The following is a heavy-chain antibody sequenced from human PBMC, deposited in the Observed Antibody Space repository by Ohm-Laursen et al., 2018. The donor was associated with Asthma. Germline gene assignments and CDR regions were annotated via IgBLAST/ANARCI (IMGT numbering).Heavy chain of an antibody. J-gene: IGHJ4*02. D-gene: IGHD6-6*01. CDR3: AKDREYRSSSSLDY. V-gene: IGHV3-9*01. CDR1: GFTFDDYA. Sequence: SLRLSCSASGFTFDDYAMHWVRQVPGKGLAWVSGISWNSGSIGYADSVKGRFTISRDNAKNSLYLQMNSLRAEDTALYYCAKDREYRSSSSLDYWGQGTLVTVSS. CDR2: ISWNSGSI.